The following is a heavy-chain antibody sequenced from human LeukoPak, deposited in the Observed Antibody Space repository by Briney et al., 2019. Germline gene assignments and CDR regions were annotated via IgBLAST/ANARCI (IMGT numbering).Heavy chain of an antibody. J-gene: IGHJ1*01. CDR3: ARGDLYSSSWYN. Sequence: SQTLSLTCTVSGGSISSGDNYWSWIRQPPGKGLEWIGYIYYSGSTYYNPSLMSRVTISVDTSKNQFSLKLSSVSAADTAVYYCARGDLYSSSWYNWGQGTLVTVSS. CDR2: IYYSGST. V-gene: IGHV4-30-4*08. CDR1: GGSISSGDNY. D-gene: IGHD6-13*01.